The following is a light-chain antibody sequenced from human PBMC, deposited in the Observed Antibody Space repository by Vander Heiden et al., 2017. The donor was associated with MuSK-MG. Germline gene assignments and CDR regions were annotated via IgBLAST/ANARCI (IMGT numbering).Light chain of an antibody. Sequence: EIVMTQSPATLSVSPGERATLSCRASQSVSSNLAWYQQKPGQAPRLLIYGASTRATGIPARFSGSGSGTEFTLTISSLQSEDFAVYYCQQDNNWPSTFGQGTKVXIK. CDR2: GAS. J-gene: IGKJ1*01. CDR3: QQDNNWPST. CDR1: QSVSSN. V-gene: IGKV3-15*01.